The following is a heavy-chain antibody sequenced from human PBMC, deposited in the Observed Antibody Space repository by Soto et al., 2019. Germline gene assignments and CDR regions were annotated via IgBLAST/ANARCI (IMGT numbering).Heavy chain of an antibody. CDR3: ARDLTTTRGYSSSWYDY. CDR2: ISSSSSTI. V-gene: IGHV3-48*02. CDR1: GFTFSSYS. Sequence: GGSLRLSCAASGFTFSSYSMNWVRQAPGKGLEWVSYISSSSSTIYYADSVKGRFTISRDNAKNSLYLQMNSLRDEDTAVYYCARDLTTTRGYSSSWYDYWGQGTLVTVSS. D-gene: IGHD6-13*01. J-gene: IGHJ4*02.